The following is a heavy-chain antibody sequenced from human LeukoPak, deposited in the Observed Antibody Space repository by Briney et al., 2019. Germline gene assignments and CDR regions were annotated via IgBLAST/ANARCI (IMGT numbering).Heavy chain of an antibody. J-gene: IGHJ5*02. D-gene: IGHD5-18*01. V-gene: IGHV1-69*05. CDR2: IIPIFGTA. Sequence: SVKVSCKASGGTFISYAISWVRQAPGQGLEWMGGIIPIFGTANYAQKFQGRVTITTDESTSTAYMELSSLRSEDTAVYYCARSLSWGIQLWSHWFDPWGQGTLVTVSS. CDR3: ARSLSWGIQLWSHWFDP. CDR1: GGTFISYA.